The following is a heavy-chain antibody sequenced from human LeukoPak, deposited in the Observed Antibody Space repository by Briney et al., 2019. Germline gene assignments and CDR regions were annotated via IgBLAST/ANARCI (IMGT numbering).Heavy chain of an antibody. D-gene: IGHD1-26*01. J-gene: IGHJ4*02. V-gene: IGHV5-51*01. CDR1: GYTFTNYW. CDR3: ARHGGGRNSGSYYDY. CDR2: IYPRDSDT. Sequence: GESLKISCKGSGYTFTNYWIGGGRQMPGKGLEWVGSIYPRDSDTRYSPSFQGQVTISADKSISTAYLQWNSLTASDSAMYYCARHGGGRNSGSYYDYWGPGTLVTVSS.